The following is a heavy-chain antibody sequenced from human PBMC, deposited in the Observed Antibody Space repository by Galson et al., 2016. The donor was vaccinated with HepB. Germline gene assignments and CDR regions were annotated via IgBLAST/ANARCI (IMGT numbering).Heavy chain of an antibody. V-gene: IGHV3-30-3*01. D-gene: IGHD6-19*01. CDR2: IPYDGSIK. J-gene: IGHJ5*02. CDR3: ARVTPVAGKNA. CDR1: GFPFNSYA. Sequence: SLRLSCAASGFPFNSYAMHWVRQAPGKGLEFVAVIPYDGSIKIYAESVKGRFTVSRDNSKNTLYLQMSNLRPEDTAVYYCARVTPVAGKNAWGQGTLVTVSS.